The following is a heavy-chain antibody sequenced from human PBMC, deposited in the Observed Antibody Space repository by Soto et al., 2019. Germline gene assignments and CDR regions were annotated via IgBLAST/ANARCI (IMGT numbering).Heavy chain of an antibody. J-gene: IGHJ6*03. Sequence: ESGGGVVQPGRSLRLSCAASGFTFSSYGMHWVRQAPGKGLEWVAVISYDGSNKYYADSVKGRFTISRDNSKNTLYLQMNSLRAEDTAVYYCEKGGFGELFGYYYYYMDVWGKGTTVTVSS. CDR2: ISYDGSNK. CDR1: GFTFSSYG. CDR3: EKGGFGELFGYYYYYMDV. V-gene: IGHV3-30*18. D-gene: IGHD3-10*01.